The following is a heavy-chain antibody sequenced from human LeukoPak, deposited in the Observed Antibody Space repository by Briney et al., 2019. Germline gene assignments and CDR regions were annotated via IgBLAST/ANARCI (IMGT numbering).Heavy chain of an antibody. CDR3: ARGVHYYDSSGGY. CDR1: GGSFSGYY. J-gene: IGHJ4*02. CDR2: INHSGST. D-gene: IGHD3-22*01. Sequence: SETLSLTCAVYGGSFSGYYWSWIRQPPGKGLEWIGEINHSGSTNYNPSLKSRVTTSVDTSKNQFSLKLSSVTAADTAVYYCARGVHYYDSSGGYWGQGTLVTVSS. V-gene: IGHV4-34*01.